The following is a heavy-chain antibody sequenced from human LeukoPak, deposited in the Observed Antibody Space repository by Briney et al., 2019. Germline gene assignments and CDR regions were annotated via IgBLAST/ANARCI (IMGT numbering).Heavy chain of an antibody. Sequence: SETLSLTCTVSGGSITSSSYHWGWIRQPPGKGLEWIGSIYYSGSTYYNPSLKSRVTISVDTSKNQFSLKLSSVTAADTAVYYCARELGYYYDSSGYSRREYFQHWGQGTLVAVSS. CDR3: ARELGYYYDSSGYSRREYFQH. CDR2: IYYSGST. V-gene: IGHV4-39*07. CDR1: GGSITSSSYH. J-gene: IGHJ1*01. D-gene: IGHD3-22*01.